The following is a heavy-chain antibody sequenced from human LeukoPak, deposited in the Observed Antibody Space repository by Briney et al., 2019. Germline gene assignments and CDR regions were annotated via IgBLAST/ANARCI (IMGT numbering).Heavy chain of an antibody. CDR1: GFTFSNYW. D-gene: IGHD3-9*01. CDR3: ARDRPKFYYDILTGAGWYFDL. CDR2: IKQDGSEK. J-gene: IGHJ2*01. Sequence: GGSLRLSCAASGFTFSNYWMSWVRQAPGKGLEWVANIKQDGSEKYYVDSVKGRFTISRDNAKNSLYLQMNSLRAEDTAVYYCARDRPKFYYDILTGAGWYFDLWGRGTLVTVSS. V-gene: IGHV3-7*01.